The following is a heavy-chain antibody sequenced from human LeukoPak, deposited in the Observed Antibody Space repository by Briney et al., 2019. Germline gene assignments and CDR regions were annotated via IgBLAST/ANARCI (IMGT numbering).Heavy chain of an antibody. CDR3: TKGFFVPMAAPGFDS. Sequence: GGSLRLSCAASGFSLRSYAMSWVRQAPGKGLEWASTISGPGDSTYYAESVKGRFTVSKDKSKNTLFLEMNSLRVEDTAIYYCTKGFFVPMAAPGFDSWGQGTLVTVSS. D-gene: IGHD2-15*01. V-gene: IGHV3-23*01. J-gene: IGHJ4*02. CDR2: ISGPGDST. CDR1: GFSLRSYA.